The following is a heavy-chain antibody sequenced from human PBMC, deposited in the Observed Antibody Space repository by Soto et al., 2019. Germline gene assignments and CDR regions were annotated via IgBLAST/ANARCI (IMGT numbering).Heavy chain of an antibody. V-gene: IGHV4-34*01. CDR3: ARHRGFEYSGYDSYYYYYYYMDV. Sequence: SETLSLTCAVYGGSFSGYYWSWVRQPPGKGLEWIEEINYSGSTNYNPSLKSRVTISVDTSKNQFSLKLSSVTAADTAVYYCARHRGFEYSGYDSYYYYYYYMDVWGKGTTVTVSS. D-gene: IGHD5-12*01. CDR1: GGSFSGYY. CDR2: INYSGST. J-gene: IGHJ6*03.